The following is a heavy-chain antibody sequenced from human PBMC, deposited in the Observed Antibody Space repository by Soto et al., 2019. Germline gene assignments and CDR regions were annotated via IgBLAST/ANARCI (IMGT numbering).Heavy chain of an antibody. CDR1: GXSISSYY. J-gene: IGHJ5*02. CDR2: IYTSGST. Sequence: LSLTVTVSGXSISSYYWSWIRQPAGKGLEWIGRIYTSGSTNYNPSLKSRVTMSVDTSKNQFSLKLSSVTAADAAVYYCARGGGYCSSTSCYRWFDPWGQGTLVTVSS. D-gene: IGHD2-2*01. V-gene: IGHV4-4*07. CDR3: ARGGGYCSSTSCYRWFDP.